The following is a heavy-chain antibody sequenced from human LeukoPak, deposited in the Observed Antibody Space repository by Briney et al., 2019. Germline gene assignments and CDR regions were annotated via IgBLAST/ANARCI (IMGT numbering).Heavy chain of an antibody. CDR2: IYWDDDK. CDR1: GFSLSTSGVG. CDR3: AHRRPYQRGVRAFDI. Sequence: SGPTLLKPTQTLTLTCTFSGFSLSTSGVGVGWIRQPPVKALEWLALIYWDDDKRYSPSLKSRLTITKDTSKNQVVLTMTNMDPVDTATYYCAHRRPYQRGVRAFDIWGQGTMVTVSS. D-gene: IGHD2-2*01. J-gene: IGHJ3*02. V-gene: IGHV2-5*02.